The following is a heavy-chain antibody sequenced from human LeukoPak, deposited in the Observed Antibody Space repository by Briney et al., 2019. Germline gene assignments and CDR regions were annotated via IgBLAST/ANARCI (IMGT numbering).Heavy chain of an antibody. CDR2: IYPGDSDT. J-gene: IGHJ6*02. CDR3: ARQAPYYYDSSGYYKAYYYYYGMDV. Sequence: GESLKISCKGSGYSFTNYWIGWVRQMPGKGLEWMGIIYPGDSDTRYSPSFQGQVTISADKSISAAYLQWSSLKASDTAMYYCARQAPYYYDSSGYYKAYYYYYGMDVWGQGTTVTVSS. D-gene: IGHD3-22*01. V-gene: IGHV5-51*01. CDR1: GYSFTNYW.